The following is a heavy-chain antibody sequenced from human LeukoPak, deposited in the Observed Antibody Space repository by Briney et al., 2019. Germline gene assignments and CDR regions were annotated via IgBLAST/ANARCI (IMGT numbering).Heavy chain of an antibody. CDR2: IYYSGST. CDR3: ARWSWAYAFDI. CDR1: GYSISSGYY. Sequence: SETLSLTCTVSGYSISSGYYWGWIRQPPGKGLEWIGYIYYSGSTNYNPSLKSRVTISVDTSKNQFSLKLSSVTAADTAVYYCARWSWAYAFDIWGQGTMVTVSS. J-gene: IGHJ3*02. D-gene: IGHD3-10*01. V-gene: IGHV4-61*01.